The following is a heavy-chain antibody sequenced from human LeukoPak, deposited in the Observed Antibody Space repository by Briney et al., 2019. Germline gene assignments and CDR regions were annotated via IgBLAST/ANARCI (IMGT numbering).Heavy chain of an antibody. J-gene: IGHJ4*02. CDR1: GFTFSSYA. CDR2: ISANGGST. Sequence: PGGSLRLSCAASGFTFSSYAMSWVRQAPGKGLEWVSTISANGGSTYYADSVKGRFTISRDNSENTLYLQMSSLRAEDTAVYYCAKAKNYGDYYYWGQGTLVTVSS. D-gene: IGHD4-17*01. CDR3: AKAKNYGDYYY. V-gene: IGHV3-23*01.